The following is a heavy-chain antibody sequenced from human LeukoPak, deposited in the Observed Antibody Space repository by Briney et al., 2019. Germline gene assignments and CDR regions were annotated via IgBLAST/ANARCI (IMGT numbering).Heavy chain of an antibody. CDR3: ARVPGFGDNWSWFDF. Sequence: GSLRLSCAASGFRFTDYSMSWVRQAPGKGLEWVGEINHSGSTNYNPSLESRVTIPVDTSKNQFSLKLNSVTAADTAVYYCARVPGFGDNWSWFDFWGQGTLVTVSS. CDR1: GFRFTDYS. D-gene: IGHD3-10*01. CDR2: INHSGST. V-gene: IGHV4-34*01. J-gene: IGHJ5*01.